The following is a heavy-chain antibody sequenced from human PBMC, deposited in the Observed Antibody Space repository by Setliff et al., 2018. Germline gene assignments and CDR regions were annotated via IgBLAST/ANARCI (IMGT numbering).Heavy chain of an antibody. J-gene: IGHJ4*02. CDR2: IWPGDSDT. V-gene: IGHV5-51*01. CDR1: GFRFTSHW. CDR3: ARRADGYNDFFDS. Sequence: GESLKISCQGSGFRFTSHWIGWVRQMPGKGLGWMGLIWPGDSDTKYSPSFQGRVTISADKSINTAYLEWSSLQASDTAMYYCARRADGYNDFFDSWGQGTLVTVSS. D-gene: IGHD6-25*01.